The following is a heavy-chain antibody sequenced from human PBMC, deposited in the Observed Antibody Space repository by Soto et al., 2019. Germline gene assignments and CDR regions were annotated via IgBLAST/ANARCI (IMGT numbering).Heavy chain of an antibody. CDR1: GFTCSNYV. Sequence: PGGSLRLSCAASGFTCSNYVMHWVRQAPGKGLEWVALISSDGINQYYTNSVKGRFSISRDNSKNTVYLQMNSLTVEDTAVYYCARDVVRLGDLSVGGFDLWGQGTMVTVSS. CDR2: ISSDGINQ. J-gene: IGHJ3*01. CDR3: ARDVVRLGDLSVGGFDL. V-gene: IGHV3-30*14. D-gene: IGHD3-16*02.